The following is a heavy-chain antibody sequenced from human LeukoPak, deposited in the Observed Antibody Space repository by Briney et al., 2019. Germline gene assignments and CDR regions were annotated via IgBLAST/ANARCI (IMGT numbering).Heavy chain of an antibody. D-gene: IGHD6-19*01. CDR2: ISSSSSTI. V-gene: IGHV3-48*01. CDR3: ARGKEPVAGSLSHFDY. CDR1: GFTFNNYN. J-gene: IGHJ4*02. Sequence: GGSLRLSCAASGFTFNNYNMNWVRQAPGKGLEWVSYISSSSSTIYYADSVKGRFTISKDKARNSLYLQMNSLRAEDTAVYYCARGKEPVAGSLSHFDYWGQGTLVTVSS.